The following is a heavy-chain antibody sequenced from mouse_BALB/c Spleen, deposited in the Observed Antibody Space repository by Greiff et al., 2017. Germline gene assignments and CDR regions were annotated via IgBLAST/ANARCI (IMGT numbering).Heavy chain of an antibody. V-gene: IGHV5-17*02. CDR1: GFTFSSFG. J-gene: IGHJ4*01. D-gene: IGHD3-2*02. CDR2: ISSGSSTI. Sequence: DVKLVESGGGLVQPGGSRKLSCAASGFTFSSFGMHWVRQAPEKGLEWVAYISSGSSTIYYADTVKGRFTISRDNPKNTLFLQMTSLRSEDTAMYYCARSGDRDAMDYWGQGTSVTVSS. CDR3: ARSGDRDAMDY.